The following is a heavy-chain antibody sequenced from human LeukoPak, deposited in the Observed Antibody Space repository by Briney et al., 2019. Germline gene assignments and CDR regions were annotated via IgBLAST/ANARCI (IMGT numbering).Heavy chain of an antibody. D-gene: IGHD6-13*01. CDR3: ASESWYSSSWYGSQYYYYYMDV. CDR1: GSSISSYY. Sequence: KPSETLSLTCSVSGSSISSYYWSWIRQPAGKGLEWIGRIYTSGSTNYNPSLKSRVTMSVDTSKNQFSLKLSSVTAADTAVYYCASESWYSSSWYGSQYYYYYMDVWGKGTTVTISS. V-gene: IGHV4-4*07. J-gene: IGHJ6*03. CDR2: IYTSGST.